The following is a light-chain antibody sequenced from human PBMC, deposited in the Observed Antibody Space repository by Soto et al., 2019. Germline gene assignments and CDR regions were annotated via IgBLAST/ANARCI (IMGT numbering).Light chain of an antibody. CDR2: SNN. Sequence: QSVLTQPPTPSGTPGQRVTISCSGTSSNIGSNTLYWYQQLPGTAPKLLIYSNNHRPSGVPDRFSGSKVGGSAALAISGLQSEDEADYYCVAWDDSLNGYVFGAGTNDTVL. J-gene: IGLJ1*01. CDR1: SSNIGSNT. CDR3: VAWDDSLNGYV. V-gene: IGLV1-44*01.